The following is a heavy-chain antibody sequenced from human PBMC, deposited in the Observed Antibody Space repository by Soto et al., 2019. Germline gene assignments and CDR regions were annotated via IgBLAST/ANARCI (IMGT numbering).Heavy chain of an antibody. CDR2: IYWDDDE. J-gene: IGHJ6*02. V-gene: IGHV2-5*02. Sequence: ITLKESGPTLVKPTQTLTLTCTFSGFSLNTGGVGVVWVRQHRGKAMEWLALIYWDDDERYRPSLRSRLNIPKDTINNQVVLTMTNMDPEDTATYYCVRNWRYYGGDYYYGMDAWGQGTTVTVSS. D-gene: IGHD3-10*01. CDR1: GFSLNTGGVG. CDR3: VRNWRYYGGDYYYGMDA.